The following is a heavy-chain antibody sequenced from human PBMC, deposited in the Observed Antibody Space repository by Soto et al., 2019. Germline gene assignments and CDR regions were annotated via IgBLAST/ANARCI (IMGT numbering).Heavy chain of an antibody. Sequence: PSETLSLTCTVSGGSISSSSYYWGWIRQPPGKGLEWIGSIYYSGSTYYNPSLKSRVTISVDTSKNQFSLKLSSVTAADTAVYYCARQSSWYAYFDYWGQGTLVTVSS. D-gene: IGHD6-13*01. CDR3: ARQSSWYAYFDY. V-gene: IGHV4-39*01. CDR1: GGSISSSSYY. J-gene: IGHJ4*02. CDR2: IYYSGST.